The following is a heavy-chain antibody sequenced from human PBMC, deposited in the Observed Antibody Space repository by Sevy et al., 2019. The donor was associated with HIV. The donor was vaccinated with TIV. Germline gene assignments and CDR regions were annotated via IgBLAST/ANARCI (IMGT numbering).Heavy chain of an antibody. Sequence: GGSLRLSCAASGFTFSNYAMHWVRQAPGKGLEWVAVISYDGSNKYYADSVKGRFTISRDNSKNTLYLQMNSLRAEDMTVYYCARVHEQRWLRLYYFDYWGQGTLVTVSS. D-gene: IGHD5-12*01. CDR2: ISYDGSNK. CDR1: GFTFSNYA. CDR3: ARVHEQRWLRLYYFDY. J-gene: IGHJ4*02. V-gene: IGHV3-30*04.